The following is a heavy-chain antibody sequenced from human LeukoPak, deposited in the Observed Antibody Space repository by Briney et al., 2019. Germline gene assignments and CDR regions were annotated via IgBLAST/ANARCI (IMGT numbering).Heavy chain of an antibody. CDR1: GFTFSSYG. Sequence: GSLRLSCAASGFTFSSYGMHWVRQAPGKGLEWVAVISYDGSNKYYADSVKGRFTISRDNSKNTLYLQMNSLRAEDTAVYYCAIGRCPLHYWGQGTLVTVSS. J-gene: IGHJ4*02. V-gene: IGHV3-30*03. CDR3: AIGRCPLHY. D-gene: IGHD4-17*01. CDR2: ISYDGSNK.